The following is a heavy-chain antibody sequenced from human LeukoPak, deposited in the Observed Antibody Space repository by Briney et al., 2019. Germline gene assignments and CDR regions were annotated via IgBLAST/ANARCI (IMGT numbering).Heavy chain of an antibody. CDR1: GYSISGGDY. V-gene: IGHV4-38-2*01. CDR3: ARMGVSYYYDSSTYYPVASDV. CDR2: IFHSGSI. Sequence: PSETLSLTCAVSGYSISGGDYWGWIRQSPGKGLEWIGTIFHSGSIYYNPSLKSRVTLSGDTSKNQLSLKVNSVNAAGTAMYYCARMGVSYYYDSSTYYPVASDVWGQGTMVTVSS. J-gene: IGHJ3*01. D-gene: IGHD3-22*01.